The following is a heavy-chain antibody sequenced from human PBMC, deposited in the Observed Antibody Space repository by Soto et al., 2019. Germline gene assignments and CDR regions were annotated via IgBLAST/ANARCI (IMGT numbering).Heavy chain of an antibody. J-gene: IGHJ6*02. V-gene: IGHV1-69*12. CDR3: AVTMTNYYCYCMDD. CDR1: GGTFSSYA. CDR2: TIPIFGTA. Sequence: QVQLVQSRAEVKKPGSSVKVSCKASGGTFSSYAISWVRQAPGQGLEWMGGTIPIFGTADYAQKFKGRVTITAGDSTSTAYMELSSLRSEDTAVYYCAVTMTNYYCYCMDDWGQGTTVTVSS. D-gene: IGHD3-22*01.